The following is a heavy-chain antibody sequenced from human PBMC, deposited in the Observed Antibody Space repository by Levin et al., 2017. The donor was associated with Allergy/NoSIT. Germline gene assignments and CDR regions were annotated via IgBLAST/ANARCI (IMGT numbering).Heavy chain of an antibody. CDR3: ATGKDYYASGSPEFGL. CDR1: GFTFNSYW. D-gene: IGHD3-10*01. CDR2: IKPDGSEG. Sequence: PGESLKISCAASGFTFNSYWMFWVRQAPGKGLEWVASIKPDGSEGYYVDSVKGRFTISRDNAERSLYLQMYNLRAEDTAVYYCATGKDYYASGSPEFGLRGRGTLVTVSS. V-gene: IGHV3-7*02. J-gene: IGHJ2*01.